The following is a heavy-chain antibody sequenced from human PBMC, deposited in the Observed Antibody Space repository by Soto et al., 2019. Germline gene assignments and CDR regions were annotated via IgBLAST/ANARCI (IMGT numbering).Heavy chain of an antibody. CDR2: IIPIFGTA. D-gene: IGHD3-22*01. J-gene: IGHJ6*02. CDR1: GGTFSSYA. CDR3: ARYYYYDSSGYYAEADYYNGMDV. Sequence: QVQLVQSGAEVKKPGSSVKVSCKASGGTFSSYAISWVRQAPGQGLEWMGGIIPIFGTANYAQKFQGRVRITADETTSTAYMELSSLRPEDTAVYYCARYYYYDSSGYYAEADYYNGMDVWGQGTTVTVSS. V-gene: IGHV1-69*01.